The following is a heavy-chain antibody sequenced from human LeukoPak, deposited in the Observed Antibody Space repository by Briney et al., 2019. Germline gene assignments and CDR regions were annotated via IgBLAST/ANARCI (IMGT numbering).Heavy chain of an antibody. CDR3: ARSGVYSRGTFDY. Sequence: EASVKVSCKASGYTFTGYYMHWVRQAPGQGLEWMGWINPNSGGTNYAQKFQGRVTMTSDTSISTAYMELSRLRSDDTAVYYCARSGVYSRGTFDYWGQGTLVTVSS. J-gene: IGHJ4*02. V-gene: IGHV1-2*02. CDR1: GYTFTGYY. D-gene: IGHD3-22*01. CDR2: INPNSGGT.